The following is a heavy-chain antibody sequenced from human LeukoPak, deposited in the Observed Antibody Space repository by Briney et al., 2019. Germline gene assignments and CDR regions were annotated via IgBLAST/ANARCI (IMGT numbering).Heavy chain of an antibody. CDR1: GGSISSSSYY. V-gene: IGHV4-39*01. CDR2: IYYSGRT. CDR3: ARHAADYDFWSGYYGRGSYFDY. Sequence: PSETLSLTCTVSGGSISSSSYYWGWIRQPPGKGLEWIGSIYYSGRTYYNPSLKSRVTISVDTSKNQFSLKLSSVTVADTAVYYCARHAADYDFWSGYYGRGSYFDYWGQGTLVTVSS. J-gene: IGHJ4*02. D-gene: IGHD3-3*01.